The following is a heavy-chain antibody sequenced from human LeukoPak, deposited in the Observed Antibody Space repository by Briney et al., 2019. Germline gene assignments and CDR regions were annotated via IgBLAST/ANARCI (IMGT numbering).Heavy chain of an antibody. CDR3: ARSIGGQGLRYYFDY. D-gene: IGHD3-16*01. CDR2: INHSGST. J-gene: IGHJ4*02. CDR1: GGSFSGYY. V-gene: IGHV4-34*01. Sequence: SETLSLTCAVYGGSFSGYYWSWIRQPPGKGLEWIGEINHSGSTNYNPSLKSRVTISVDTSKNQFSLKLSSVTAADTAVYYCARSIGGQGLRYYFDYWGQGTLVTVSS.